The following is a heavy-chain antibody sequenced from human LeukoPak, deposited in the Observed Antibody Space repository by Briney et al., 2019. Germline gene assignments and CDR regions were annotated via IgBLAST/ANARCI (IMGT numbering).Heavy chain of an antibody. V-gene: IGHV3-7*01. J-gene: IGHJ4*02. CDR1: GFTFSSYS. CDR2: IKQDGSEK. CDR3: ARGGLYCSGGSCYWNY. D-gene: IGHD2-15*01. Sequence: GGSLRLSCAASGFTFSSYSMNWVRQAPGKGLEWVANIKQDGSEKYYVDSVKGRFTISRDNAKNSLYLQMNSLRAEDTAVYYCARGGLYCSGGSCYWNYWGQGTLVTVSS.